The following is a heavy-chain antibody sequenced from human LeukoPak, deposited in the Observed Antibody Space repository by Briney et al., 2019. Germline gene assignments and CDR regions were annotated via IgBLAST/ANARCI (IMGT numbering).Heavy chain of an antibody. J-gene: IGHJ6*03. CDR1: GFTFSDYY. CDR2: ISSSGSTI. Sequence: GGSLRLSCAASGFTFSDYYMSWTRQAPGKGLEWVSYISSSGSTIYYADSVKGRFTISRDNAKNSLYLQMNSLRAEDTAVYYCARMRRYYDILTGYDYYYMDVWGKGTTVTVSS. CDR3: ARMRRYYDILTGYDYYYMDV. D-gene: IGHD3-9*01. V-gene: IGHV3-11*04.